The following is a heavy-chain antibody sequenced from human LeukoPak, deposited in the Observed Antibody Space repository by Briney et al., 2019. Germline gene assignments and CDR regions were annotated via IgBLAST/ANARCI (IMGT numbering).Heavy chain of an antibody. V-gene: IGHV1-2*06. CDR1: GYTFIDYF. CDR2: LNPNNGYT. Sequence: GAPVKVSCKTSGYTFIDYFIHWVRQAPGQGLEWMGRLNPNNGYTFYTEEFQGRVTMTSDTSISTAYMELTGLTSDDTALYYCARDLSSTSNWEFDYWGQGTLVTVSS. CDR3: ARDLSSTSNWEFDY. J-gene: IGHJ4*02. D-gene: IGHD7-27*01.